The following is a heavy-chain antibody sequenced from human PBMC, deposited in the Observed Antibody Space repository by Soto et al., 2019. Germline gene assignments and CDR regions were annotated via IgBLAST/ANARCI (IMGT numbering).Heavy chain of an antibody. CDR2: INPNSGGT. D-gene: IGHD2-2*01. CDR3: ARLVPAAKPIGIDV. Sequence: ASVKVSCKASGYTFTGYYIHWVRQAPGQGLEWMGWINPNSGGTNYAQKFQGRVTMTRDTSISTAYMELSRLRSDDTAVYYCARLVPAAKPIGIDVWGQGTTVTVSS. CDR1: GYTFTGYY. V-gene: IGHV1-2*02. J-gene: IGHJ6*02.